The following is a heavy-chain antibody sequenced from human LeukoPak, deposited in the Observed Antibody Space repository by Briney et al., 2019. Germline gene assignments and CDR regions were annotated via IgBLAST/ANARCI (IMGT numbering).Heavy chain of an antibody. V-gene: IGHV4-4*09. J-gene: IGHJ6*03. CDR2: IYTSGST. CDR1: GGSISSYY. CDR3: ARLKSGIYYYYYMDV. Sequence: SETLSLICTVSGGSISSYYWSWIRQPPGKGLEWIGYIYTSGSTNYNPSLKSRVTISVDTSKNQFSLKLSSVTAADTAVYYCARLKSGIYYYYYMDVWGKGTTVTVSS. D-gene: IGHD1-14*01.